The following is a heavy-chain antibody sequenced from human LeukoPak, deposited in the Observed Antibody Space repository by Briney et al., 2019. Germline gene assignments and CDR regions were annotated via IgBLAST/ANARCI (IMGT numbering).Heavy chain of an antibody. CDR3: ARVRYYDIYD. D-gene: IGHD3-9*01. CDR2: ISYDGSNK. CDR1: GFTLSSYA. J-gene: IGHJ4*02. V-gene: IGHV3-30*04. Sequence: GGSLRLSCAASGFTLSSYAMHWVRQAPGKGLEWVAVISYDGSNKYYADSVKGRFTISRDNSKNTLYLQMNSLRAEDTAVYYCARVRYYDIYDRGQGTPVTVSS.